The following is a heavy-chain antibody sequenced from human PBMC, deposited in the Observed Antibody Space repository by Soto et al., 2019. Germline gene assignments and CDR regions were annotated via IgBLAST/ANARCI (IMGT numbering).Heavy chain of an antibody. J-gene: IGHJ3*01. Sequence: GGALRLSCAASGFAVSINYMNWIRQAPGKGLEWVSYIAIGSSTKYYAVSVKGRFTNSRDNAKNSLYLQMNSLRAEDTAVYYCARDQLYYNDISGRPLNAFDVWGQGKMVTVSS. D-gene: IGHD3-22*01. CDR2: IAIGSSTK. V-gene: IGHV3-48*01. CDR3: ARDQLYYNDISGRPLNAFDV. CDR1: GFAVSINY.